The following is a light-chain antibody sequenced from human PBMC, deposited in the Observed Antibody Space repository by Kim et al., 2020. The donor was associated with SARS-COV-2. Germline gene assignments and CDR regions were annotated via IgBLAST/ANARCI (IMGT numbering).Light chain of an antibody. CDR1: QSMSSW. CDR2: TES. V-gene: IGKV1-5*03. J-gene: IGKJ2*01. Sequence: SAAVGDTANISCRASQSMSSWLAWYQQKPGKAPQILIHTESNLQSGVPSRFSGSGSGTEFTLIVSSLQPDDFATYYCQQYSSSPYTFGQGTKLEI. CDR3: QQYSSSPYT.